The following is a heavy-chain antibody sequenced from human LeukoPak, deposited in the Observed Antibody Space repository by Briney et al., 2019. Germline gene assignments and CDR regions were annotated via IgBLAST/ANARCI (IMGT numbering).Heavy chain of an antibody. CDR2: IYYSGST. Sequence: PSETLSLTCTVSGGSISSYYWSWIRQPPGKGLEWIGYIYYSGSTNYNPSLKSRVTISVDTSKNQFSLKLSSVTAADTAVYYCARMGQGDYFDYWGQGTLVTVSS. CDR3: ARMGQGDYFDY. CDR1: GGSISSYY. V-gene: IGHV4-59*01. J-gene: IGHJ4*02.